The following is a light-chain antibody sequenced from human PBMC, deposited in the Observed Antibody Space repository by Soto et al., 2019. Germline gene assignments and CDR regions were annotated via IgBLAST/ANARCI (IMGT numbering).Light chain of an antibody. J-gene: IGKJ5*01. Sequence: QLTQSPPSLSATVGDRVTITCRASQTIDSYLNWFQQKPGMAPKLLIYAASKLHSGVPSRFRGSESGTDFTLTFAXLQPDDFASHYCQQTRSWITFGQGTRPESK. CDR3: QQTRSWIT. CDR2: AAS. V-gene: IGKV1-39*01. CDR1: QTIDSY.